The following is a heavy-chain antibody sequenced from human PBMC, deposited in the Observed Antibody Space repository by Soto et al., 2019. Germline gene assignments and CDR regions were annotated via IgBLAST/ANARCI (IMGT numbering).Heavy chain of an antibody. V-gene: IGHV3-66*01. D-gene: IGHD3-9*01. CDR3: ARDPAYYDILTGYSPYYYMDV. CDR2: IYSGGST. CDR1: GFTVSSNY. Sequence: GGSLRLSCAASGFTVSSNYMSWVRQAPGKGLERVSVIYSGGSTYYADSVKGRFTISRDNSKNTLYLQMNSLRVEDTAVYYCARDPAYYDILTGYSPYYYMDVWGKGTTVTVSS. J-gene: IGHJ6*03.